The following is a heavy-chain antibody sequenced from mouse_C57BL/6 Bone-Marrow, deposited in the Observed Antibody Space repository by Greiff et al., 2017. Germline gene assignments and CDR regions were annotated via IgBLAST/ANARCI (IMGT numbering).Heavy chain of an antibody. CDR3: ARRGGNYEAWFAY. Sequence: QVQLQQSGAELVRPGASVKLSCKASGYTFTDYYINWVKQRPGQGLEWIARIYPGSGNTYYNEKFKGKATLTAEKSSSTAYMQLSSLTSEDSAVYFWARRGGNYEAWFAYWGQGTLVTVSA. D-gene: IGHD2-1*01. J-gene: IGHJ3*01. CDR1: GYTFTDYY. V-gene: IGHV1-76*01. CDR2: IYPGSGNT.